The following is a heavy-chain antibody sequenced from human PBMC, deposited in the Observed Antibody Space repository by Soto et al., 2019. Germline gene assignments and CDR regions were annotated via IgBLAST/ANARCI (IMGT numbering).Heavy chain of an antibody. J-gene: IGHJ3*02. CDR1: GFSLSTSGVG. D-gene: IGHD2-15*01. CDR3: AHSPYRYCSGGSCYSAPKNDAFDI. CDR2: IYWDDDK. V-gene: IGHV2-5*02. Sequence: SGPTLVNPTQTLTLTCTFSGFSLSTSGVGVGWIRQPPGKALEWLALIYWDDDKCYSPYLKSRLTITKDTSKNQVVLTMTNLDPVDTATYYCAHSPYRYCSGGSCYSAPKNDAFDIWGQGTMVTVSS.